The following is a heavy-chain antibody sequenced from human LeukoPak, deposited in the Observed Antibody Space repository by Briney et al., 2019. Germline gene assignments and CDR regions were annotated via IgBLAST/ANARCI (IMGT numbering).Heavy chain of an antibody. CDR1: GFTFSNAW. CDR2: IKSKPAGGST. D-gene: IGHD1-26*01. Sequence: GGSLRLSCTASGFTFSNAWMSWVRQAPGKGLEWVGRIKSKPAGGSTDYAAPIKGRFTISRDDSKNTLYLQVNSLKVEDTAVYYCTTALKVSGSDATTGFQYWGQGTLVTVSS. J-gene: IGHJ4*02. V-gene: IGHV3-15*01. CDR3: TTALKVSGSDATTGFQY.